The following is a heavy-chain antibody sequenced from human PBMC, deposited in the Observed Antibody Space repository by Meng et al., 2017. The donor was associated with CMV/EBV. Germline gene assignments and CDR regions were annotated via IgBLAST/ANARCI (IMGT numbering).Heavy chain of an antibody. Sequence: GESLKISCAASGFTVSSNYMSWVRQAPGKGLEWVSSITSDSNHHYYAETLKGRFTISRDNSKNSLYLEMNSLRAEDTAVYFCAREGVTILDDAFDMWGQGTMVTVSS. CDR3: AREGVTILDDAFDM. D-gene: IGHD3-3*01. CDR2: ITSDSNHH. CDR1: GFTVSSNY. J-gene: IGHJ3*02. V-gene: IGHV3-21*01.